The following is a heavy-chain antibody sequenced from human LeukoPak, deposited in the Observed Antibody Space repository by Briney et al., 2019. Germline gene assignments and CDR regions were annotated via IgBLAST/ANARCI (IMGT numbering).Heavy chain of an antibody. V-gene: IGHV4-59*01. CDR3: ATGISRWTQLDN. Sequence: TAAETLSLTCTVSGVSISNYYGICIRQPPGKGLEWIGFVYHSGSTTYNHSLKSRVTISLDTCKNQFSLKMSSVTAAEMVVYSCATGISRWTQLDNWGQGTLVTVSS. CDR2: VYHSGST. J-gene: IGHJ4*02. CDR1: GVSISNYY. D-gene: IGHD5-18*01.